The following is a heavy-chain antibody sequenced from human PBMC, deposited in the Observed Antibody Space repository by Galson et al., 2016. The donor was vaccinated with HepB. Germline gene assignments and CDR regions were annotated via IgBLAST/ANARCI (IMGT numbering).Heavy chain of an antibody. CDR2: MTPNSGNT. Sequence: SVKVSCKASGYIFTSYDINWVRQAPGQGLEWMGWMTPNSGNTGYAQKFQGRLSMTRNTSISTAYMELSSLKFEDTAVYYCASGRRPYSRGRRWFDPWGQGTLVTVSS. CDR1: GYIFTSYD. V-gene: IGHV1-8*01. J-gene: IGHJ5*02. D-gene: IGHD6-19*01. CDR3: ASGRRPYSRGRRWFDP.